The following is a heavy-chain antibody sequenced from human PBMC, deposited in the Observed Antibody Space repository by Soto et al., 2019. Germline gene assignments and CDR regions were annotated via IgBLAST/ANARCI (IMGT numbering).Heavy chain of an antibody. CDR1: GYSISSGSC. D-gene: IGHD6-19*01. CDR3: ARVHVMVVAGSTFDY. V-gene: IGHV4-38-2*02. J-gene: IGHJ4*01. Sequence: SETLSLTCTVSGYSISSGSCWAWIRQPPGKGPEWIASIHHGGTTFYNPSLKSRITISVDTSNNQFSLKLTSVTAADTAVYYCARVHVMVVAGSTFDYWGHGTLGTVSS. CDR2: IHHGGTT.